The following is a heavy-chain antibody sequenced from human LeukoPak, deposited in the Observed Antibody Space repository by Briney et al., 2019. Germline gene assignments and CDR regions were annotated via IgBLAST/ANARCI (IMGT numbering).Heavy chain of an antibody. CDR2: ISWNSGSI. CDR1: GFTFDDYA. D-gene: IGHD3-22*01. Sequence: PGRSLRLSYAASGFTFDDYAMHWVRQAPGKGLEWVSGISWNSGSIGYADSVKGRFTISRDNAKNSLYLQMNSLGAEDTALYYCAKGDRYYDSSGYLDYWGQGTLVTVSS. CDR3: AKGDRYYDSSGYLDY. V-gene: IGHV3-9*01. J-gene: IGHJ4*02.